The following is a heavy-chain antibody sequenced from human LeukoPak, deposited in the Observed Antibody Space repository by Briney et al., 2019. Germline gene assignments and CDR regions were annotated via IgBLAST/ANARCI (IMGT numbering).Heavy chain of an antibody. CDR1: GYTFTSYG. V-gene: IGHV1-18*01. CDR2: ISAYNGNT. CDR3: ARADPPCYYDSSGYYYA. J-gene: IGHJ5*02. D-gene: IGHD3-22*01. Sequence: ASVKVSCMASGYTFTSYGISWVRQAPGQGLEWMGWISAYNGNTNYAQKLQGRVTMTTDTSTSTAYMELRSLRSDDTAVYYCARADPPCYYDSSGYYYAWGQGTLVTVSS.